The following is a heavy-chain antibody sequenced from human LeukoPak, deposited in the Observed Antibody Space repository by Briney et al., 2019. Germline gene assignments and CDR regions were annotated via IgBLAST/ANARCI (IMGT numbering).Heavy chain of an antibody. D-gene: IGHD2-15*01. CDR1: GYTFTSYD. CDR3: ARAGGYCGRISCPYYFDY. CDR2: MNPNSGNT. J-gene: IGHJ4*02. V-gene: IGHV1-8*01. Sequence: ASVNVSCKASGYTFTSYDINWVRQATGQGLEWMGWMNPNSGNTGYAQKFQGRVTMTRNTSISTAYMELSSLRSEDTAVYYCARAGGYCGRISCPYYFDYWGQGSLVAVSS.